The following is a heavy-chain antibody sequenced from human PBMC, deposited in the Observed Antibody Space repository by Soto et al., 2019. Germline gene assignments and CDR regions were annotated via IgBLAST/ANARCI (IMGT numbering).Heavy chain of an antibody. D-gene: IGHD6-19*01. CDR1: GFTFSSYA. CDR2: ISYDGSNK. Sequence: PGGSLRLSCAASGFTFSSYAMHWVRQAPGKGLEWVAVISYDGSNKYCADSVKGRFTISRDNSKNTLYLQMNSLRAEDTAVYYCARDSLSYSSGWYRFDYWGQGTLVTVSS. CDR3: ARDSLSYSSGWYRFDY. V-gene: IGHV3-30-3*01. J-gene: IGHJ4*02.